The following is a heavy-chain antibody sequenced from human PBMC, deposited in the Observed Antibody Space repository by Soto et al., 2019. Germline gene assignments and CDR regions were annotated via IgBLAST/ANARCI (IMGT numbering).Heavy chain of an antibody. Sequence: EVQLLESGGGLVQPGGSLRLSCAASGFTFSLYAMSWVGQAPGKGLEWVSVISGSGGSTYYADSVKGRFTVSRDNSKNTLYLQMNSLGVEDTAVYYCAKSVGGTNYYYGMDVWGRGTTVTVSS. J-gene: IGHJ6*02. CDR2: ISGSGGST. D-gene: IGHD2-15*01. V-gene: IGHV3-23*01. CDR1: GFTFSLYA. CDR3: AKSVGGTNYYYGMDV.